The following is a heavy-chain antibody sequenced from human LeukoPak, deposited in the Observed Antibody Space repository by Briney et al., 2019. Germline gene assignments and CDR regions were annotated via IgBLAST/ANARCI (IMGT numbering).Heavy chain of an antibody. V-gene: IGHV3-48*04. CDR2: ISNSGNSI. D-gene: IGHD3-9*01. CDR3: ARGVQYDILTGYPYYLDY. J-gene: IGHJ4*02. Sequence: GGSLRLSCAASGFTLNSYSMNWVRQAPGKGLEWVSYISNSGNSIYYADSVKGRFTISRDNAKNSLYLQMNSLRAEDTAEYYCARGVQYDILTGYPYYLDYWGQGTLVIVSS. CDR1: GFTLNSYS.